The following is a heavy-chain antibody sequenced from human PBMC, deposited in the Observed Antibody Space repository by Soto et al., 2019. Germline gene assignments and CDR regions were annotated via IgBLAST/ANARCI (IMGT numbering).Heavy chain of an antibody. V-gene: IGHV3-23*01. Sequence: GGSLRLSCAASGFTFSSYAMSWVRQAPGKGLEWVSAISGSGGSTYYADSVKGRFTISRDNSKNTLYLQMNSLRAEDTAVYYCESPDCGGDCPDAFDIWGQGTMVTVSS. CDR3: ESPDCGGDCPDAFDI. D-gene: IGHD2-21*02. CDR1: GFTFSSYA. J-gene: IGHJ3*02. CDR2: ISGSGGST.